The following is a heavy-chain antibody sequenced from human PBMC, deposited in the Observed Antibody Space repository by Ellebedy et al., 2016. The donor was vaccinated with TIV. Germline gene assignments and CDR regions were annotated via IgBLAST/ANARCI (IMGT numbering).Heavy chain of an antibody. Sequence: GESLKISXAASGFTFSSYALSWVRPAPGRRLEWVLAISGSGGSTHYVDSVRGRFTISRDNSKNTLYLQMTSLRAEDTAVYYCARAPTAIFAHFYYYYYYMDVWGKGTTVTVSS. D-gene: IGHD2-21*02. V-gene: IGHV3-23*01. J-gene: IGHJ6*03. CDR1: GFTFSSYA. CDR2: ISGSGGST. CDR3: ARAPTAIFAHFYYYYYYMDV.